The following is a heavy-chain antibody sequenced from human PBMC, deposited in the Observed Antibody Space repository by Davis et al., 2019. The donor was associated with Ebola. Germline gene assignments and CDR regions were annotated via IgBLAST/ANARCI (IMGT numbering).Heavy chain of an antibody. V-gene: IGHV3-23*01. D-gene: IGHD3-22*01. CDR2: ISGSGGST. CDR1: GFTFSSYW. Sequence: GESLKISCAASGFTFSSYWMSWVRQAPGKGLEWVSAISGSGGSTYYADSVKGRFTISRDNSKNTLYLQMNSLRAEDTAVYYCAKDQFGYDSSGYYYVYLDYWGQGTLVTVSS. CDR3: AKDQFGYDSSGYYYVYLDY. J-gene: IGHJ4*02.